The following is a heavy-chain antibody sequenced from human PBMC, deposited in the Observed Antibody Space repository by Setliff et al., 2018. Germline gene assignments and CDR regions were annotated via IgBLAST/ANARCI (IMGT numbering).Heavy chain of an antibody. CDR3: ARHNCYDA. Sequence: PGESLKISCKGSGYSFANYWIAWVRQMPGKGLEWMGIIYPGDSNVRYSPSFQGQVTIAADKSTSTAYLQWSSLETSDTAIYYCARHNCYDAWGQGTLVTVS. CDR2: IYPGDSNV. D-gene: IGHD3-22*01. CDR1: GYSFANYW. V-gene: IGHV5-51*01. J-gene: IGHJ5*02.